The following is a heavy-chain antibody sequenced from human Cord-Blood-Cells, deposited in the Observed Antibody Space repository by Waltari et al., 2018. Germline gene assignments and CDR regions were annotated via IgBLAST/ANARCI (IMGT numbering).Heavy chain of an antibody. J-gene: IGHJ3*02. D-gene: IGHD5-18*01. CDR1: GGSISSGGYS. CDR2: IYHSGST. V-gene: IGHV4-30-2*01. Sequence: QLQLQESGSGLVKPSQTLSLTCAVSGGSISSGGYSWSWIRQPPGKGLEWIGYIYHSGSTYDNPSLKSRVTISVDRSKNQFSLKLSSVIAADTAVYYCARDNRGYSYGDAFDIWGQGTMVTVSS. CDR3: ARDNRGYSYGDAFDI.